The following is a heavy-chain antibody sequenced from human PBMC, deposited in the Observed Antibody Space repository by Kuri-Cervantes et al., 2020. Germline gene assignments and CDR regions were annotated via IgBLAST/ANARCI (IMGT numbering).Heavy chain of an antibody. D-gene: IGHD5-12*01. V-gene: IGHV4-39*07. J-gene: IGHJ4*02. CDR1: GGSISSSSYY. CDR2: ITHSGST. Sequence: SETLSLTCTVSGGSISSSSYYWGWIRQPPGKGLEWIGEITHSGSTNYNPSLKSRVTISVETSKNQFSLKLSSVTAADTAVYYCARVIVATPGGDYWGQGTLVTVSS. CDR3: ARVIVATPGGDY.